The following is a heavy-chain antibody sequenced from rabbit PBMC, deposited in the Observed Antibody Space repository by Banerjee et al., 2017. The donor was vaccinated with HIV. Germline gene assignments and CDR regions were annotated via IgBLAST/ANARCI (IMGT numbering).Heavy chain of an antibody. Sequence: EESGGGLVQPEGSLALTCTASGFDLSGRYWICWGRQAPGTGLEWIGCIYNGDGRTYYATWAKGRFTISKTSSTTVTLQMTSLTAADTATYFCARDLAGVIGWNFDLWGQGTLVTVS. CDR1: GFDLSGRYW. CDR2: IYNGDGRT. D-gene: IGHD4-1*01. CDR3: ARDLAGVIGWNFDL. J-gene: IGHJ4*01. V-gene: IGHV1S45*01.